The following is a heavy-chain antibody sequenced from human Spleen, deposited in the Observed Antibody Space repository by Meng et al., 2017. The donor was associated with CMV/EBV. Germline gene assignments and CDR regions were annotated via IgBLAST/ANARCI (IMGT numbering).Heavy chain of an antibody. V-gene: IGHV4-34*01. J-gene: IGHJ4*02. CDR1: GGSFSGYY. CDR2: INNSGST. CDR3: ARGRTLGYCNGGSCSTGHYFDY. Sequence: GSLRLSCAVYGGSFSGYYLSWIRQSPGKGLEWIGEINNSGSTNYIPSLRSRVTISLDTSNKQVSLRLTSVTAADTAVYYCARGRTLGYCNGGSCSTGHYFDYWGQGTLVTVSS. D-gene: IGHD2-15*01.